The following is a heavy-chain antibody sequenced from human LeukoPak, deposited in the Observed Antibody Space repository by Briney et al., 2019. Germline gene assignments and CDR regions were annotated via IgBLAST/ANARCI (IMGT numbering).Heavy chain of an antibody. CDR2: ITSNGDST. CDR3: ARDFRGSYPPY. V-gene: IGHV3-64*02. D-gene: IGHD1-26*01. Sequence: GGSLRLSCAASGFTFSSYAMHWVRQAPGRGLEYVSAITSNGDSTYYADSVKGRFTISRDNAKNSLYLQMNSLRAEDTAVYYCARDFRGSYPPYWGQGTLVTVSS. J-gene: IGHJ4*02. CDR1: GFTFSSYA.